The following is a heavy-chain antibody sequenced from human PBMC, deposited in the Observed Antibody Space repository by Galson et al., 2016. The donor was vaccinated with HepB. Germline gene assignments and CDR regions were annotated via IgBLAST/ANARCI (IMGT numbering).Heavy chain of an antibody. Sequence: GTLSLTCNVSGGSISSYLWSWVRQPPGKGLEWSGYIYKTGNTNYSPSLKSRVTVAVDTSKNQLSLELRSMTAAATANYYCARGVTGTPYFDFWGQGTLVTVSS. CDR3: ARGVTGTPYFDF. CDR1: GGSISSYL. J-gene: IGHJ4*02. CDR2: IYKTGNT. V-gene: IGHV4-59*01. D-gene: IGHD2-21*02.